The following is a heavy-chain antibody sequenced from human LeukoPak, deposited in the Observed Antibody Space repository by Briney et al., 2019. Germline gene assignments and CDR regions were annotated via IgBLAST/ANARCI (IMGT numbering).Heavy chain of an antibody. J-gene: IGHJ6*02. Sequence: ASVNVSCKASGYTFTSYDINWVRQATGQGLEWMGWMNPNSGNTGYAQKFQGRVTMTRNTSISTAYMELSSLRSEDTAVYYCARAPLDAIAAAVKEYYYYGMDVWGQGTTVTVSS. CDR3: ARAPLDAIAAAVKEYYYYGMDV. CDR1: GYTFTSYD. CDR2: MNPNSGNT. D-gene: IGHD6-13*01. V-gene: IGHV1-8*01.